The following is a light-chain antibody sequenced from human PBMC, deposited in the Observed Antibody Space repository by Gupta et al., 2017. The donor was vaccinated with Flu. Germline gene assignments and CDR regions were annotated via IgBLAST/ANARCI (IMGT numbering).Light chain of an antibody. J-gene: IGLJ2*01. Sequence: QPLLTRSPPPYSSLGTAVKLTCTLSSGHSTYAIAWHQQQPGTGPRFLMRVNSDGSHNKGDGIPDRFAGSSSGTGRYLTISSLQSEDEADYYCQTWGTGSVVFGGGTKLTVL. CDR2: VNSDGSH. V-gene: IGLV4-69*02. CDR3: QTWGTGSVV. CDR1: SGHSTYA.